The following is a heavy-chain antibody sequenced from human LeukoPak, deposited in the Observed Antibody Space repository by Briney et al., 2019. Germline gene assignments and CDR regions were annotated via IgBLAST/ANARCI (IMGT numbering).Heavy chain of an antibody. D-gene: IGHD6-13*01. CDR2: INHSGST. V-gene: IGHV4-34*01. CDR1: GGSFSGYY. J-gene: IGHJ5*02. Sequence: SETLSLTCAVYGGSFSGYYWSWVRQPPGKGLEWVGEINHSGSTNYNPSLKSRVTISVDTSKNQFSLKLSSVTAADTAVYYCARGRVAAAGINWFDPWGQRTLVTVSS. CDR3: ARGRVAAAGINWFDP.